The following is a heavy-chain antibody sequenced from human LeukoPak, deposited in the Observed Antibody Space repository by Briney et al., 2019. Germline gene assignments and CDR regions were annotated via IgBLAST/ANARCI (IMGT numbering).Heavy chain of an antibody. CDR2: IGSSGST. CDR3: ARGTSWMSPYYYMDV. D-gene: IGHD1-14*01. CDR1: GFTFSSYA. Sequence: GGSLRLSCAASGFTFSSYAMTWVRQAPGKGLEWVSAIGSSGSTFHADSVKGRFTISRDNSKSTLYLQMSSLRAEDTAVYYCARGTSWMSPYYYMDVWGTGTTVTVSS. J-gene: IGHJ6*03. V-gene: IGHV3-23*01.